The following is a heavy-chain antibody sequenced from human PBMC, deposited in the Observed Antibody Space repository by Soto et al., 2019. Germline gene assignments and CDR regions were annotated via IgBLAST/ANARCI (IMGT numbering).Heavy chain of an antibody. J-gene: IGHJ4*02. Sequence: PGWSLRLSCAASGFTFSSYGMHWVRQAPGKGLEWVAVISYDGSNKYYADSVKGRFTISRDNSKNTLYLQMNSLRAEDTAVYYCAKVYALSTYYYDSSGYSPTGAFGDDYWGKGTMVIVSS. CDR2: ISYDGSNK. D-gene: IGHD3-22*01. CDR1: GFTFSSYG. V-gene: IGHV3-30*18. CDR3: AKVYALSTYYYDSSGYSPTGAFGDDY.